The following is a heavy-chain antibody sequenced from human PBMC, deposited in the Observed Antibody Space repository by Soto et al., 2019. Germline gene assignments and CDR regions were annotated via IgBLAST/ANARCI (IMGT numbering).Heavy chain of an antibody. CDR3: SRAQAIVVVVAATRYYYGMDF. CDR1: GFTFSSYS. D-gene: IGHD2-15*01. V-gene: IGHV3-21*01. J-gene: IGHJ6*02. CDR2: ISSSSSYI. Sequence: GGSLRLSCAASGFTFSSYSMNWVRQAPGKGLERVSSISSSSSYIYYAVSVKGRFTISRANAKNSLYLQMNSLRAEDSAVYYCSRAQAIVVVVAATRYYYGMDFLGQGTTVTVSS.